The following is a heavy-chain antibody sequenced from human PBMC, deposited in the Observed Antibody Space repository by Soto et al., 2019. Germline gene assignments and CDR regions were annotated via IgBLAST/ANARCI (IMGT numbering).Heavy chain of an antibody. CDR2: IYSDHTT. CDR1: GFTVSRNY. Sequence: EVQLVESGGGLVQPGGSLRLSCAASGFTVSRNYMSWVRQAPGKGLEWLSVIYSDHTTYYADSVKGRFTISTDNSKNTLYLHMNSLRAEDSAVYYWARNYGYGENFDYWGQGTLVTVSS. D-gene: IGHD5-18*01. CDR3: ARNYGYGENFDY. V-gene: IGHV3-66*01. J-gene: IGHJ4*02.